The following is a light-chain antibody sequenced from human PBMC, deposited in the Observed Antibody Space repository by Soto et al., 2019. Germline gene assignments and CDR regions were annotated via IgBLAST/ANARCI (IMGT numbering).Light chain of an antibody. Sequence: QSALTQPASVSGSPGQSITISCTGTSSDVGGYNYVSWYQQHPGKAPKLMIYDVSNRPSGVSNRFSGSKSGNTASLTISGIQAEDEADYYCSSYTSSSTLVFGGGTPLTVL. CDR1: SSDVGGYNY. V-gene: IGLV2-14*01. CDR2: DVS. CDR3: SSYTSSSTLV. J-gene: IGLJ2*01.